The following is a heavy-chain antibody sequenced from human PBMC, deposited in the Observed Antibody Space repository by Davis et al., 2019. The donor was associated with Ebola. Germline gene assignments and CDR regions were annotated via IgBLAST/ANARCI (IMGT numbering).Heavy chain of an antibody. CDR3: ARESAPGYSSGWYFDNWFDP. J-gene: IGHJ5*02. V-gene: IGHV3-7*01. CDR2: IKQDGSEK. D-gene: IGHD6-19*01. Sequence: GGSLRLSCPASGFTFSSYWMSWVRQAPGKGLEWVANIKQDGSEKYYVDSVKGRFTISRDNAKNSLYLQMNSLRAEDTAVYYCARESAPGYSSGWYFDNWFDPWGQGTLVTVSS. CDR1: GFTFSSYW.